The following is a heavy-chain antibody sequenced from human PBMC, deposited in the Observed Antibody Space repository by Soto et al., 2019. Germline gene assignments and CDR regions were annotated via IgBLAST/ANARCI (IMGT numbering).Heavy chain of an antibody. V-gene: IGHV1-69*01. CDR2: IIPIFGTA. CDR3: ARSITMVRGVIVPYYYYYYGMDV. D-gene: IGHD3-10*01. J-gene: IGHJ6*02. CDR1: GGTFSSYA. Sequence: QVQLVQSGAEVKKPGSSVKVSCKASGGTFSSYAISSVRQAPGQGLEWMGGIIPIFGTANYAQKFQGRVTITADESTSTAYMELSSLRSEDTAVYYCARSITMVRGVIVPYYYYYYGMDVWGQGTTVTVSS.